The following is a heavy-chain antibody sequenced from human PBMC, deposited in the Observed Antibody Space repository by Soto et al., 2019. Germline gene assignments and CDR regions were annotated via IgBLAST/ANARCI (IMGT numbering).Heavy chain of an antibody. V-gene: IGHV6-1*01. J-gene: IGHJ2*01. CDR2: TYYRSKWYN. CDR3: ARAHLIASRLMWYLDL. Sequence: SQTLSLTCAISGDSVSSNNAAWHWIRQSPSRGLEWLGRTYYRSKWYNDYAVSVKGRITINPDTSKDHFSLQLNSVTPEDTAVYYCARAHLIASRLMWYLDLWGRGTLVTVSS. D-gene: IGHD6-6*01. CDR1: GDSVSSNNAA.